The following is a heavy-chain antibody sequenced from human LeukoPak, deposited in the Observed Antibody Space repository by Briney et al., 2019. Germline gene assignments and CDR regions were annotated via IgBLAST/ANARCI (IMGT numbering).Heavy chain of an antibody. D-gene: IGHD6-6*01. CDR2: ISSSGSTI. J-gene: IGHJ4*02. V-gene: IGHV3-48*03. CDR3: ARSRVAALQASDY. Sequence: GGSLRLSCAASGFTFSTYEMNWVRQAPGKGLEWVSYISSSGSTIYYADSVKGRFTISRDNAKNSLYLQMSSLRAEDTAVYYCARSRVAALQASDYWGQGTLLTVSS. CDR1: GFTFSTYE.